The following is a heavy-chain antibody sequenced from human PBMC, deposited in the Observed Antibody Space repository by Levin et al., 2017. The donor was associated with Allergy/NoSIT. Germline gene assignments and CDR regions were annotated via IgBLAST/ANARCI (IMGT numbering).Heavy chain of an antibody. CDR3: AEGRHVDTAMVTAFDY. V-gene: IGHV3-23*01. D-gene: IGHD5-18*01. CDR2: ISGSGGST. J-gene: IGHJ4*02. Sequence: GGSLRLSCAASGFTFSSYAMSWVRQAPGKGLEWVSAISGSGGSTYYADFVKGRFTISRDTSNNTLYLQMNSLRAEDTAVYYCAEGRHVDTAMVTAFDYWGQGTLVTVSS. CDR1: GFTFSSYA.